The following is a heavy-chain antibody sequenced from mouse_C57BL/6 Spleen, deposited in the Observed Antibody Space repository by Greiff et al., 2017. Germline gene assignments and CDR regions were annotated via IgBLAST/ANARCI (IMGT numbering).Heavy chain of an antibody. Sequence: VQLKESEGGLVQPGSSMKLSCTASGFTFSDYYMAWVRQVPEKGLEWVANINYDGSSTYYLDSLKSRFIISRDNAKNILYLQMSSLKSEDTATYYCARGGGYYHYYAMDYWGQGTSVTVSS. CDR1: GFTFSDYY. V-gene: IGHV5-16*01. D-gene: IGHD2-12*01. CDR3: ARGGGYYHYYAMDY. CDR2: INYDGSST. J-gene: IGHJ4*01.